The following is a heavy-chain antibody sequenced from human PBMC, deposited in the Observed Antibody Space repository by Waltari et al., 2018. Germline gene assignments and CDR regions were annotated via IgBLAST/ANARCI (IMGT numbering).Heavy chain of an antibody. CDR1: GFTFSSYS. CDR2: ISSSSSYI. Sequence: EVQLVESGGGLVKPGGSLRLSCAASGFTFSSYSMNWVRQAPGKGLEWVSSISSSSSYIYYADSVKGRFTISRDNAKNSRYLQMNSLRAEDTAVYYCARDSPLMGDAFDIWGQGTMVTVSS. D-gene: IGHD3-16*01. CDR3: ARDSPLMGDAFDI. V-gene: IGHV3-21*01. J-gene: IGHJ3*02.